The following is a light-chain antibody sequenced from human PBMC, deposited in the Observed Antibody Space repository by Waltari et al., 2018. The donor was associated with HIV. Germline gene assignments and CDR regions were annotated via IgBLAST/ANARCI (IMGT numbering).Light chain of an antibody. Sequence: DIQMTPSPSTLSASVGDSVSITGRANQRVGPWLAWYQHKPGKAPKPLIYRAVNLESGVPSRFSGSGSGTEFTLTISSLQPHDFATYYCQQYDTYPWTFGQGATVEIK. CDR3: QQYDTYPWT. CDR1: QRVGPW. V-gene: IGKV1-5*03. CDR2: RAV. J-gene: IGKJ1*01.